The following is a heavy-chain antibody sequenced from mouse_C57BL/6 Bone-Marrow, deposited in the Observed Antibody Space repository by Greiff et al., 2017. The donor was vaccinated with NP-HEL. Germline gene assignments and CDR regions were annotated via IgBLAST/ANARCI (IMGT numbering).Heavy chain of an antibody. D-gene: IGHD2-4*01. CDR3: ARNYDYALYYFDY. CDR1: GFSLTSYG. V-gene: IGHV2-2*01. CDR2: IWSGGST. J-gene: IGHJ2*01. Sequence: VQVVESGPGLVQPSQSLSITCTVSGFSLTSYGVHWVRQSPGKGLEWLGVIWSGGSTDYNAAFISRLSISKDNSKSQVFFKMNSLQADDTAIYYCARNYDYALYYFDYWGQGTTLTVSS.